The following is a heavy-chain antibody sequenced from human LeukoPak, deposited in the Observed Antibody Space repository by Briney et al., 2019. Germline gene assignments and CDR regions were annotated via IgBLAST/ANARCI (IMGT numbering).Heavy chain of an antibody. V-gene: IGHV1-69*02. CDR1: GYTFTGYY. Sequence: ASVKVSCKASGYTFTGYYMHWVRQAPGQGLEWMGRIIPILGIANYAQKFQGRVTITADKSTSTAYMELSSLRSEDTAVYYCGGGYYDSSGYYPRSPFDYWGQGTLVTVSS. CDR2: IIPILGIA. CDR3: GGGYYDSSGYYPRSPFDY. J-gene: IGHJ4*02. D-gene: IGHD3-22*01.